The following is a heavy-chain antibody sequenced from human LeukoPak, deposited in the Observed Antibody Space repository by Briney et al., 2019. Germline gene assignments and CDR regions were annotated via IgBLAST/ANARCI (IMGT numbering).Heavy chain of an antibody. CDR3: ARESGLGRNRRMGV. J-gene: IGHJ6*02. CDR2: INPNSGGT. V-gene: IGHV1-2*02. CDR1: GYTFTGYY. Sequence: EASVKVSCKASGYTFTGYYMHWVRQAPGQGLEWMGWINPNSGGTNYAQKFQGRVTMTRDTSISTAYMELSRLRSDDTAVYYCARESGLGRNRRMGVWGQGTTVTVSS. D-gene: IGHD7-27*01.